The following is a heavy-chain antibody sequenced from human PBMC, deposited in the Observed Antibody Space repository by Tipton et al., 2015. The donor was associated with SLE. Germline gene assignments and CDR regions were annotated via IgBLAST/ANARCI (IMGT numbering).Heavy chain of an antibody. J-gene: IGHJ6*02. CDR3: ARLGYSSATYGMDV. CDR2: IYHSGST. D-gene: IGHD6-19*01. Sequence: TLSLTCTVSGYSISSGYYWGWIRQPPGKGLEWIGSIYHSGSTNYNPSLKSRVTISVDTSKNQFSLKLSSVTAADTAVYYCARLGYSSATYGMDVWGQGTTVTVSS. CDR1: GYSISSGYY. V-gene: IGHV4-38-2*02.